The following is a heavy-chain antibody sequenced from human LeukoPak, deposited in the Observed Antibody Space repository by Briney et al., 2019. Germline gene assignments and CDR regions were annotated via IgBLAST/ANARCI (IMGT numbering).Heavy chain of an antibody. CDR1: GGSISSGIYD. Sequence: SETLSLTCAVSGGSISSGIYDCAWIRQPPGKGLERIGRVFYGGSTYYNPSLNSRVTISVDTTKNKSDLQPSSLTAADTDMYYWAAGFDCWGQGTLVTVSS. J-gene: IGHJ1*01. CDR2: VFYGGST. V-gene: IGHV4-39*01. D-gene: IGHD2-21*01. CDR3: AAGFDC.